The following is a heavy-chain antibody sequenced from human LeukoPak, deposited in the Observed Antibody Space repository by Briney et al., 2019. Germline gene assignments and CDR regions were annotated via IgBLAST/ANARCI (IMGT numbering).Heavy chain of an antibody. V-gene: IGHV3-48*01. CDR3: ARDKIAAAGTDYYYGMDV. Sequence: GGSLRLSCAASGFTFYTYPLNWVRQTPGKGLEWISHIRDSGITDYADSVKGRFTISRDNARNSLYLQLSSLRAEDTAVYYCARDKIAAAGTDYYYGMDVWGQGTTVTVSS. CDR2: IRDSGIT. J-gene: IGHJ6*02. D-gene: IGHD6-13*01. CDR1: GFTFYTYP.